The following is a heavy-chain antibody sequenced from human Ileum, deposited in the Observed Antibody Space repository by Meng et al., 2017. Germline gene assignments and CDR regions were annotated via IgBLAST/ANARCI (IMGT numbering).Heavy chain of an antibody. CDR2: ISHSGSA. CDR1: SGSISSNTY. Sequence: VELRGSGQGLMRPSGTLSLTCAVSSGSISSNTYWSWVRQPPGKGLEWIGQISHSGSAYYNPSLKSRVTMSVDKSKSQFSLMLTSVTAADTAIYYCARHGGYSQDFWGQGTLVTVSS. CDR3: ARHGGYSQDF. J-gene: IGHJ4*02. V-gene: IGHV4-4*02. D-gene: IGHD4-23*01.